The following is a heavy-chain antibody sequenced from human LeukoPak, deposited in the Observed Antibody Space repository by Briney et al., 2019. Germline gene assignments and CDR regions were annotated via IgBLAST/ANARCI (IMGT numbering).Heavy chain of an antibody. J-gene: IGHJ4*02. V-gene: IGHV3-23*01. Sequence: GGSLRLSCTASGFTFSSYAMNWVRQAPGKGLEWVSGIGAGGTFTYYADSVKGRFTISRDNSKNTLYLQMNSLRAEDTAVYYCAKDRNYGDPYYFDYWGQGTLVTVSS. CDR3: AKDRNYGDPYYFDY. D-gene: IGHD4-17*01. CDR1: GFTFSSYA. CDR2: IGAGGTFT.